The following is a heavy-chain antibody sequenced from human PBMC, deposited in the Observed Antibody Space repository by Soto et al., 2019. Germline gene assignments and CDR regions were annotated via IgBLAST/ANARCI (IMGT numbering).Heavy chain of an antibody. CDR1: GFDASVNY. CDR2: INSGGNT. J-gene: IGHJ6*02. V-gene: IGHV3-66*01. Sequence: EVQLVESGGTLVQPGGSLRLSCAASGFDASVNYMTWVRQAPVKGLEWVSAINSGGNTFYADSVKGRFTISRDNSKNTLYLQMNSQRVEDTAMYYCVRENYYYGMDVWGQGTAVTVSS. CDR3: VRENYYYGMDV.